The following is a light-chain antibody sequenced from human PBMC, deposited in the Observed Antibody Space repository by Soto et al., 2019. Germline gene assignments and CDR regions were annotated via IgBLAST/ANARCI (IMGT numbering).Light chain of an antibody. CDR2: AAS. CDR1: QNINTY. J-gene: IGKJ2*01. Sequence: DIPMTQSPSSLSAFVGDRVTITCRASQNINTYLNWYQQRPGKAPKLLIYAASTLQGGVPSRFSGSGSGTDFTLTISSLLPEDFGTYYCQQSFSSPRTFGQGTKLEL. V-gene: IGKV1-39*01. CDR3: QQSFSSPRT.